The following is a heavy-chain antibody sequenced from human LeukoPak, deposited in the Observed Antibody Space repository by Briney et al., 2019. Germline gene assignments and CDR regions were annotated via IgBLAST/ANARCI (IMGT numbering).Heavy chain of an antibody. CDR1: GGSFSGYY. CDR2: INHSGST. J-gene: IGHJ3*02. Sequence: PSETLSLTCAVYGGSFSGYYWSWIRQPPGKGLEWIGEINHSGSTNYNPSLKSRVTISVDTSKNQFSLKLSSVTAADTAVYYCARSGMATNNAFDIWGQGTMVTVSS. CDR3: ARSGMATNNAFDI. D-gene: IGHD5-24*01. V-gene: IGHV4-34*01.